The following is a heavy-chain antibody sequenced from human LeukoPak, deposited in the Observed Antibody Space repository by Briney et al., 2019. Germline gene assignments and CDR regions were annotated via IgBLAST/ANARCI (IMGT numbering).Heavy chain of an antibody. Sequence: GGSLRLSCATSGFTFSSYAMSWVRQAPGKGLEWVSAISGSGGSTYYADSVKGQFTISRDNSKNTLYMQMNSLRAEDTAVYYCAKVPSYSSGWSNWFDPWGQGTLVTVSS. J-gene: IGHJ5*02. CDR2: ISGSGGST. D-gene: IGHD6-19*01. V-gene: IGHV3-23*01. CDR1: GFTFSSYA. CDR3: AKVPSYSSGWSNWFDP.